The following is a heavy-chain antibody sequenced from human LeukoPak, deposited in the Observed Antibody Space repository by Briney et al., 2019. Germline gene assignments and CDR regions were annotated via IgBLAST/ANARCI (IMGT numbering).Heavy chain of an antibody. Sequence: SCKASGYTFTGYYMHWVRQAPGKGLEWLAFISYDGSNKYYADSVKGRFTISRDNSKNTLHLQMNSLRAEDTAVYYCARDRCGYSSTCPFDYWGQGTLVTVSS. V-gene: IGHV3-30-3*01. CDR2: ISYDGSNK. J-gene: IGHJ4*02. CDR3: ARDRCGYSSTCPFDY. D-gene: IGHD6-13*01. CDR1: GYTFTGYY.